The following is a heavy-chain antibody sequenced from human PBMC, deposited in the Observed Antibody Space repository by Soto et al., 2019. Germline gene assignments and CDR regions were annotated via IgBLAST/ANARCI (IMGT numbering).Heavy chain of an antibody. Sequence: SVKFSCKASGGTFSRYAISWVRQAPGQGLEWMGGIIPIFGTANYAQKFQGRVTITADESTSTAYMELSSLRFEDTAVYYCARAIVGPTTTGWLDPWGQGTLVTVSS. CDR2: IIPIFGTA. CDR1: GGTFSRYA. V-gene: IGHV1-69*13. D-gene: IGHD1-26*01. J-gene: IGHJ5*02. CDR3: ARAIVGPTTTGWLDP.